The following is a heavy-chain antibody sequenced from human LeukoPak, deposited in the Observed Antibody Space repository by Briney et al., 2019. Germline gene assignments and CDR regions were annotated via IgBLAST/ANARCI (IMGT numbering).Heavy chain of an antibody. V-gene: IGHV3-30*04. J-gene: IGHJ6*04. CDR2: IAYDGSSI. Sequence: TGGSLRLSCAASGFNFNDYALHWVRQAPGKGLEWVAFIAYDGSSIYYRDSVKGRFTISRDYSRNTLYLQMDSLRSDDTGIYYCARDGVTRRYNTYYYMDVWGKGTTVTVSS. CDR3: ARDGVTRRYNTYYYMDV. D-gene: IGHD3-16*01. CDR1: GFNFNDYA.